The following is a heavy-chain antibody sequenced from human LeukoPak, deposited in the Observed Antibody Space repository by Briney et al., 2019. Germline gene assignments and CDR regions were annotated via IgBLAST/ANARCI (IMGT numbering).Heavy chain of an antibody. D-gene: IGHD1-26*01. CDR1: GFTFSGSA. CDR2: IRSKANSYAT. CDR3: TRHSAPPSISYYSYNDAFDI. V-gene: IGHV3-73*01. Sequence: GGSLRLSCAASGFTFSGSAMHWVRQASGKGLEWVGRIRSKANSYATAYAASVKGRFTISRDDSKNTAYLQMNSLKTEDTAVYYCTRHSAPPSISYYSYNDAFDIWGQGTMVTVSS. J-gene: IGHJ3*02.